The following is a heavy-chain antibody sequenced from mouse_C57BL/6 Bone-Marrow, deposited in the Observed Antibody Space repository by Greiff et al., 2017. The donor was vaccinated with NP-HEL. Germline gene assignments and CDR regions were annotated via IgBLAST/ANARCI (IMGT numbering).Heavy chain of an antibody. CDR3: ASPSITTVRGDAMDY. CDR1: GYTFTDYY. J-gene: IGHJ4*01. D-gene: IGHD1-1*01. CDR2: INPNNGGT. V-gene: IGHV1-26*01. Sequence: EVQLQQSGPELVKPGASVKISCKASGYTFTDYYMNWVKQSHGKSLEWIGDINPNNGGTSYNQMFKGKATLTVDKSSSTAYMELRSLTSEDSAVYYCASPSITTVRGDAMDYWGQGTSVTVSS.